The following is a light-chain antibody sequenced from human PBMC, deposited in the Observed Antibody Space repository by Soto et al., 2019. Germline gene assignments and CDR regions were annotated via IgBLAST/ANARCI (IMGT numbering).Light chain of an antibody. V-gene: IGKV1-27*01. CDR1: QGISNY. CDR2: GAS. J-gene: IGKJ1*01. CDR3: QKYDSASWT. Sequence: DVQMTQSPSSLSASVGDRVTITCRASQGISNYLAWYQQKPGKAPKLLIFGASTLQSGVPSRFSGSGSGTDFTLTISSLQPEDVATYYCQKYDSASWTFGQGTKVEIK.